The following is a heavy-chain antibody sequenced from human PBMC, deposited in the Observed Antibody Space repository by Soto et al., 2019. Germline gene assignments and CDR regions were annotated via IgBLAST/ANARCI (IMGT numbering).Heavy chain of an antibody. Sequence: SETLCLTCAIYGGSFGGYYWSWLRQPPGKGLEWIGDIYHSGSTNYNPSLKSRVTISADTSKNQVSLKLTSVTAADTAVYYCARDHPHSYGIYYFDYWGQGTLVTVSS. CDR2: IYHSGST. CDR1: GGSFGGYY. J-gene: IGHJ4*02. CDR3: ARDHPHSYGIYYFDY. D-gene: IGHD5-18*01. V-gene: IGHV4-34*01.